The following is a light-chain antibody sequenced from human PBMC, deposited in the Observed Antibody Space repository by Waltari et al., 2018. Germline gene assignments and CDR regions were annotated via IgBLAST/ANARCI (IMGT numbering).Light chain of an antibody. Sequence: EIVMTQSPDSLAVSLGERATINCKSSQSLLTRSNNQNYLAWYQQKPGQPPKLIIYWASNRESGVPDRFSGSGSGTDFTLTISSLQAEDVALYYCHQYFSGHSFGQGPSWGSN. J-gene: IGKJ2*01. CDR1: QSLLTRSNNQNY. CDR3: HQYFSGHS. V-gene: IGKV4-1*01. CDR2: WAS.